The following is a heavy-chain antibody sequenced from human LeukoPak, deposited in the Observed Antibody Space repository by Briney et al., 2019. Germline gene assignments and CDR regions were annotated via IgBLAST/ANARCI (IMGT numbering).Heavy chain of an antibody. CDR2: INPNSGGT. J-gene: IGHJ4*02. CDR1: GYTFTGYY. CDR3: ARDNSSFDY. D-gene: IGHD6-6*01. Sequence: GASVKVSCKASGYTFTGYYVRWVRQAPGQGLEWMGWINPNSGGTNYAQKFQGRVTMTRGTSISTAYMELSRLRSDDTAVYFCARDNSSFDYWGQGTLVTVSS. V-gene: IGHV1-2*02.